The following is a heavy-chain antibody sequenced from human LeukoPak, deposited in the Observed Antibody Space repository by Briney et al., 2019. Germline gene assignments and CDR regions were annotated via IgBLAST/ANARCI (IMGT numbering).Heavy chain of an antibody. CDR3: AREEVNRVYFDY. D-gene: IGHD4-23*01. CDR2: INWNGGST. V-gene: IGHV3-20*04. Sequence: GGPLRLSCAASGFTFDDYGMSWVRPAPGKGLEWVSGINWNGGSTGYADSVKGRFTISRDNAKNSLYLQMNSLRAEDTAVYYCAREEVNRVYFDYWGQGTLVTVSS. CDR1: GFTFDDYG. J-gene: IGHJ4*02.